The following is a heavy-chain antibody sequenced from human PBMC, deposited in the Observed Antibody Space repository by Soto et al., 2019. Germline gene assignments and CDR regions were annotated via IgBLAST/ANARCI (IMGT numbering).Heavy chain of an antibody. CDR1: GFTFSSYG. CDR3: AKHLDDILTGHDY. Sequence: GGSLRLSCAASGFTFSSYGMHWVRQAPGKGLEWVAVISYDGSNTYYEDSVKGRFTISRDNSKNTLYLQMNSLRAEDTAVYYCAKHLDDILTGHDYWGQGTLVTVSS. CDR2: ISYDGSNT. J-gene: IGHJ4*02. V-gene: IGHV3-30*18. D-gene: IGHD3-9*01.